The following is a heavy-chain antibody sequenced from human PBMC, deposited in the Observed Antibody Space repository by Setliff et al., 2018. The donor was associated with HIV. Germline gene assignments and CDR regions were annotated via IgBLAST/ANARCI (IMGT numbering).Heavy chain of an antibody. J-gene: IGHJ4*02. CDR1: GLSLSTSGVG. CDR3: AYSGRQLRGPYFDF. D-gene: IGHD1-1*01. CDR2: IYWNNNK. V-gene: IGHV2-5*01. Sequence: SGPTLVNPTQTLTLTCTFSGLSLSTSGVGVGWICQSPGKALEWLAFIYWNNNKHYSTSLKSRLTVTKDTSKNRVVFTMTNMDPVDTATYYCAYSGRQLRGPYFDFWGQGTPVTVSS.